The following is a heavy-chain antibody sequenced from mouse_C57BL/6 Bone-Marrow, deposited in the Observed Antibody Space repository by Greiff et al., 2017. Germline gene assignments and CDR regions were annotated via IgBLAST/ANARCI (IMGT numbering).Heavy chain of an antibody. CDR3: ERCIIYYYGSRHFDY. Sequence: VQLQQSGPELVKPGASVKLSCKASGYTFTDYYMNWVKQSHGKSLEWIGDLNPTNGGTGYHQQFKGKATFTVDTSSSTAYMELRSLTSEDSADNYGERCIIYYYGSRHFDYWGQGTTLTVAS. D-gene: IGHD1-1*01. J-gene: IGHJ2*01. V-gene: IGHV1-26*01. CDR1: GYTFTDYY. CDR2: LNPTNGGT.